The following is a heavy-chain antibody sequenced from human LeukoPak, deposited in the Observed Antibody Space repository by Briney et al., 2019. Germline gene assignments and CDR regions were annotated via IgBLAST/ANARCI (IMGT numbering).Heavy chain of an antibody. CDR1: GFTFSIYE. J-gene: IGHJ6*04. D-gene: IGHD3-10*01. Sequence: GGSLRLSCAASGFTFSIYEMNGVRQAPGKGLEWVSYISSSGSTIYYADSVKGRFTISRDNAKNSLYLQMNSLRAEDTAVYYCARAKGLLWFGEGYYGMDVWGKGTTVTVPS. CDR3: ARAKGLLWFGEGYYGMDV. CDR2: ISSSGSTI. V-gene: IGHV3-48*03.